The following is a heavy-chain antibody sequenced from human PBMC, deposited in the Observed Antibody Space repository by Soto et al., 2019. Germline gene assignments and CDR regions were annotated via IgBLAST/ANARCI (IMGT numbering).Heavy chain of an antibody. V-gene: IGHV4-39*07. D-gene: IGHD3-22*01. J-gene: IGHJ4*02. CDR1: GGSISSGNYY. Sequence: SETLSLTCTVSGGSISSGNYYWSWVRQPPGKGLEWIGEIYHSGSTNYNPSLKSRVTISVDTPSQQVSLKLSSVTAADTAVYYCARRIAMIVVVFDSWGQGTLVTVSS. CDR2: IYHSGST. CDR3: ARRIAMIVVVFDS.